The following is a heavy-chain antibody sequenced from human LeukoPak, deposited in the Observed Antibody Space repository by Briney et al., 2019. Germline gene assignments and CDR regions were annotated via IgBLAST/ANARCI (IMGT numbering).Heavy chain of an antibody. V-gene: IGHV4-38-2*02. D-gene: IGHD2-15*01. J-gene: IGHJ4*02. CDR3: ARDTCSGGSCYGGDFDY. Sequence: SETLSLTCTVSGSSISSGYYWGWVRQPPGKGLEWIGSIYHSGSTYYNPSLKRRVTISVDTSKNQFSLKLSSVTAADTAVYYCARDTCSGGSCYGGDFDYWGQGTLVTVSS. CDR1: GSSISSGYY. CDR2: IYHSGST.